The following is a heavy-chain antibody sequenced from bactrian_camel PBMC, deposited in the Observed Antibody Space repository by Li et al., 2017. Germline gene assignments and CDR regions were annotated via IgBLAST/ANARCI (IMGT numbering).Heavy chain of an antibody. Sequence: HVQLVESGGGAVETGGSLRLSCAASGDTDSSNCLGWFRQAPGNEREGVAVFYTTRGDTYYAESVKGRFIISHDNAKNTLYLQMNKLNAEDTAVYTCGGEKDAYLCMELLGPGDPGHRL. D-gene: IGHD1*01. J-gene: IGHJ4*01. V-gene: IGHV3S1*01. CDR3: GGEKDAYLCMEL. CDR2: FYTTRGDT. CDR1: GDTDSSNC.